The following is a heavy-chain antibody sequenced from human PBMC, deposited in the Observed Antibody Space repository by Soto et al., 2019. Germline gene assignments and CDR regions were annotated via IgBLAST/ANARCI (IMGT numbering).Heavy chain of an antibody. J-gene: IGHJ6*02. D-gene: IGHD2-2*01. CDR1: EYSFTNYW. V-gene: IGHV5-51*01. Sequence: GESLKISCKGSEYSFTNYWIGWVRQMPGKGLEWMGIIYPGDSDTRYSPSFEGQVTISADKSIRTAYLQWSSLKASDTAMYYCARSLVVPASNYYYGMDVWGQGTTVTVSS. CDR2: IYPGDSDT. CDR3: ARSLVVPASNYYYGMDV.